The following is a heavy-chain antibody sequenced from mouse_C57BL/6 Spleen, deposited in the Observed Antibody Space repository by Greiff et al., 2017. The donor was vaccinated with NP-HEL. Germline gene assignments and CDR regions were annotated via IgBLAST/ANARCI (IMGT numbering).Heavy chain of an antibody. CDR2: IDPSDSYT. CDR1: GYTFTSYW. J-gene: IGHJ3*01. Sequence: VQLQQPGAELVKPGASVKLSCKASGYTFTSYWMQWVKQRPGQGLEWIGEIDPSDSYTNYNQKFKGKATLTVDTSSSTAYMQRSSLTSEDSAVYYCARRDLYYPMDWCAYWGQGTLVTVSA. V-gene: IGHV1-50*01. D-gene: IGHD1-1*01. CDR3: ARRDLYYPMDWCAY.